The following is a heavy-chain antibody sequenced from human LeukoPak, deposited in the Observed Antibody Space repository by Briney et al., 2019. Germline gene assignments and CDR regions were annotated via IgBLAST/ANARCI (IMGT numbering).Heavy chain of an antibody. CDR2: IYTSGST. CDR1: GGSISSYY. D-gene: IGHD3-10*01. V-gene: IGHV4-4*07. Sequence: PSETPSLTCTVSGGSISSYYWSRIRQPAEKGLEWIGRIYTSGSTNYNPSLKSRVTMSVDTSKNQFSLKLSSVTAADTAVYYCARAPLYGSGTDWFDPWGQGTLVTVSS. J-gene: IGHJ5*02. CDR3: ARAPLYGSGTDWFDP.